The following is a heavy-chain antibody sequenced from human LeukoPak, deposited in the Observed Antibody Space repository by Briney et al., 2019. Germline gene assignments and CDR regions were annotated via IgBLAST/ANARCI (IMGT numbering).Heavy chain of an antibody. CDR1: GFTFSSYG. V-gene: IGHV3-23*01. CDR2: ISGSGGST. D-gene: IGHD3-10*01. Sequence: PGGSLRLSCAASGFTFSSYGMSWVRQAPGKGLEWVSAISGSGGSTYYADSVKGRFTISRDNSKNTLYLQMNSLRAEDTAVYYCAKDRSVRGVMLDYWGQGTLVTVSS. CDR3: AKDRSVRGVMLDY. J-gene: IGHJ4*02.